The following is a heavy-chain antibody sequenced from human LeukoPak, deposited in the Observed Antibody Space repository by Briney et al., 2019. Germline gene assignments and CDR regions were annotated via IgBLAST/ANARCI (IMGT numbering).Heavy chain of an antibody. CDR3: ARGRYYDTSAYNYFDP. Sequence: GGSLRLSCAASGFTFSAYSMNWIRQAPGNGLEWILYISGSGRSIFSADSVRGRFTISRDNANNSLFLQMNSLRAEDTAVYYCARGRYYDTSAYNYFDPWGQGTLVTVSS. CDR1: GFTFSAYS. J-gene: IGHJ5*02. V-gene: IGHV3-48*01. CDR2: ISGSGRSI. D-gene: IGHD3-22*01.